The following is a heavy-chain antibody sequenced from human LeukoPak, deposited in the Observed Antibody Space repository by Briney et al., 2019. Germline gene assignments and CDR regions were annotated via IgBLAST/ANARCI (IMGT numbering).Heavy chain of an antibody. D-gene: IGHD5-12*01. J-gene: IGHJ4*02. CDR2: TYYRYKWYN. Sequence: SQTLSLTCAISGDSVSDNSATCNWIRQSPSRGLEWLGRTYYRYKWYNHYAVSLKSRITVNPDTSKNQFSLQLNSVTPDDTAVYYCARGYSGYDLDYWGQGSLVTVSS. CDR3: ARGYSGYDLDY. CDR1: GDSVSDNSAT. V-gene: IGHV6-1*01.